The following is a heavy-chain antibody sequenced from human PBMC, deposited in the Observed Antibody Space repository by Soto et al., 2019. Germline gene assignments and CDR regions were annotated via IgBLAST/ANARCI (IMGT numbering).Heavy chain of an antibody. CDR2: IKSKTDGGTT. CDR1: SVSNAW. V-gene: IGHV3-15*07. J-gene: IGHJ4*02. CDR3: TTRRVTMVRGPKGGTFDY. Sequence: SVSNAWMNWVRQAPGKGLEWVGRIKSKTDGGTTDYAAPVKGRFTISRDDSKNTLYLQMNSLKTEDTAVYYCTTRRVTMVRGPKGGTFDYWGQGTLVTVSS. D-gene: IGHD3-10*01.